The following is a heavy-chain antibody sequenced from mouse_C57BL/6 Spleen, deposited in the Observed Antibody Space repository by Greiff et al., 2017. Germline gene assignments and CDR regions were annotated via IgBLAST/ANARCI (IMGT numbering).Heavy chain of an antibody. CDR1: GFNFSSYG. CDR2: ISSGDSDT. J-gene: IGHJ2*01. D-gene: IGHD1-1*01. V-gene: IGHV5-6*01. Sequence: EVQLVESGGDLVKPGGSLKLSCAASGFNFSSYGMSWFRQTPDKRLEWVATISSGDSDTYYPDSVKGRFTISRDNAKNTLYLQMSSLKSEDTAMYYCARLTTVVATYYFDYWGQGTTLTVSS. CDR3: ARLTTVVATYYFDY.